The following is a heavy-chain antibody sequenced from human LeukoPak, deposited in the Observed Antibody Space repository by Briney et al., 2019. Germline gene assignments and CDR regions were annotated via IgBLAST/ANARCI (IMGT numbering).Heavy chain of an antibody. J-gene: IGHJ4*02. V-gene: IGHV4-34*01. CDR3: ARGFLPSPISIAAASDY. CDR1: GGSFSGYY. D-gene: IGHD6-6*01. Sequence: SETLSLTCAVYGGSFSGYYWSWIRQPPGKGLEWIGEINHSGSTNYNPSLKSRVTISVDTSKNQSSLKLGSVTAADTAVYYCARGFLPSPISIAAASDYWGQGTLVTVSS. CDR2: INHSGST.